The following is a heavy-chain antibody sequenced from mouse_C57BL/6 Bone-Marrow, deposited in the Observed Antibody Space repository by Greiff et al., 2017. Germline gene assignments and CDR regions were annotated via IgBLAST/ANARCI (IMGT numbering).Heavy chain of an antibody. Sequence: QVQLKESGAELVKPGASVKMSCKASGYTFTSYWITWVKQRPGQGLEWIGDIYPGSGSTNYNEKFKSKATLTVDTSSSTAYMQLSSLTSEDSAVYYCARGTAQGIAYGGQGTLVTVSA. CDR3: ARGTAQGIAY. J-gene: IGHJ3*01. CDR2: IYPGSGST. V-gene: IGHV1-55*01. D-gene: IGHD3-2*02. CDR1: GYTFTSYW.